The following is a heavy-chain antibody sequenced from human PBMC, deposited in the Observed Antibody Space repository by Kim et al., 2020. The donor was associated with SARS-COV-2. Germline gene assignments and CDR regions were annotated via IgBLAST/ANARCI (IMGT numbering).Heavy chain of an antibody. Sequence: SVKVSCKTSGDTFRKYALSWVRQAPGQGLEWMGGIIPISGTINYAQEFQDRVIITADESTTTSHMELSRLRSEDTAVYYCARGVKLSGSYFIHYFDDWGQGTLLTVSS. CDR2: IIPISGTI. CDR3: ARGVKLSGSYFIHYFDD. CDR1: GDTFRKYA. V-gene: IGHV1-69*13. J-gene: IGHJ4*02. D-gene: IGHD1-26*01.